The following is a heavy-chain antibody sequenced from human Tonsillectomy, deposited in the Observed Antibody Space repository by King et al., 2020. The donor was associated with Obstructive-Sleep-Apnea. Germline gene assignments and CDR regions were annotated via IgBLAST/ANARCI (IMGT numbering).Heavy chain of an antibody. D-gene: IGHD1-26*01. Sequence: VQLQESGPGLVKPSETLSLTCTVSGGSISSYYWSWIRQPPGKGLEWIGYIYYSGSTNYNPSLKSRVTISVDTSKNQFSLKLSSVTAADPAVYYCAREGGSFLGTYYFAYWGQGTLVTVSS. CDR2: IYYSGST. CDR1: GGSISSYY. CDR3: AREGGSFLGTYYFAY. J-gene: IGHJ4*02. V-gene: IGHV4-59*01.